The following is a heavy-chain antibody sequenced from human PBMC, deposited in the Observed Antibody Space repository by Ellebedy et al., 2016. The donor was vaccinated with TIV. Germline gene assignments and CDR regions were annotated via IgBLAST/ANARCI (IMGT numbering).Heavy chain of an antibody. J-gene: IGHJ4*02. CDR2: TWADGHNT. V-gene: IGHV3-33*01. D-gene: IGHD2-21*02. CDR3: ARDQLRCGGDCYSVPKYYFDY. Sequence: GESLKISCAASGFGFSSYAMHWVRQSPVKGLEWVAVTWADGHNTYYADSVKGRFTVSRDTSKNSLYLQMDSLRDGDTAMYYCARDQLRCGGDCYSVPKYYFDYWGQGTLVTVSS. CDR1: GFGFSSYA.